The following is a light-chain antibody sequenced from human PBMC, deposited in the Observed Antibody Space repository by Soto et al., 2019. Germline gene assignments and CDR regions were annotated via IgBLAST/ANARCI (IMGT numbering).Light chain of an antibody. CDR1: SSDVGSYNY. J-gene: IGLJ3*02. CDR3: RPYTSISTRV. CDR2: EVN. V-gene: IGLV2-14*01. Sequence: QSALTQPASVSGSPGQSITISCTGTSSDVGSYNYVSWYQQHPGKAPKLMIYEVNNRPSGVSNRFSGSKSGNTASLTISGLQAEDEANSYCRPYTSISTRVFGGGTQLTVL.